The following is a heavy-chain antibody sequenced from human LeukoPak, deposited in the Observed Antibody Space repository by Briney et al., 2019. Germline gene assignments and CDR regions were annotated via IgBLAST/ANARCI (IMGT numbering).Heavy chain of an antibody. CDR1: GYTVTSYY. CDR3: ASVCKYAMDV. CDR2: LNPSGGSS. Sequence: ASVKVSCKASGYTVTSYYMHWVRQAPGQGLEWMGILNPSGGSSSYAQKFQGRATLTRATSTSTVYMELSSLRSEDTAVYYCASVCKYAMDVWGQGTTVIVSS. V-gene: IGHV1-46*01. J-gene: IGHJ6*02.